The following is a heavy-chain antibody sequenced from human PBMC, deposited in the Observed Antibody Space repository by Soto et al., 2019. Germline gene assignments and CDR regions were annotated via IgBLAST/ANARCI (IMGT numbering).Heavy chain of an antibody. V-gene: IGHV3-21*01. D-gene: IGHD3-10*01. CDR3: ARDRNYYGSGSCFDY. CDR1: GFTFSSYG. CDR2: ISNSRSNI. J-gene: IGHJ4*02. Sequence: GGSLRLSCAASGFTFSSYGMHWVRQAPGKGLEWVSFISNSRSNIYYADSVKGRFTISRDNSKNSLYLQMNSLRAEDTAVYYCARDRNYYGSGSCFDYWGQGTLVTVSS.